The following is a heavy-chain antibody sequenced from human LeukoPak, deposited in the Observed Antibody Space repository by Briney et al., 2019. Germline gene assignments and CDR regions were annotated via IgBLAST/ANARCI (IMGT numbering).Heavy chain of an antibody. CDR2: ISAYNGNT. V-gene: IGHV1-18*01. CDR3: ARRPSDYGDYTYYYYYMDV. J-gene: IGHJ6*03. CDR1: GYTFTSYG. D-gene: IGHD4-17*01. Sequence: ASVKVSCKASGYTFTSYGISRVRQAPGQGLEWMGWISAYNGNTNYAQKLQGRVTMTTDTSTSTAYMELRSLRSDDTAVCYCARRPSDYGDYTYYYYYMDVWGKGTTVTVSS.